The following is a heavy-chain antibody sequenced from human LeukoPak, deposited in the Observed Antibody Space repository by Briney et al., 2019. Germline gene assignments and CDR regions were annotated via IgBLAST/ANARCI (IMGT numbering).Heavy chain of an antibody. CDR2: IRFDGSTK. Sequence: PGGSLRLSCAASGFTFSSYSMNWVRQAPGEGLEWVAFIRFDGSTKYYADSVKGRFTISRDNSKNTLYLQMNSLRAEDTAVYYCAKSGSYSFDYWGQGTLVTVSS. CDR1: GFTFSSYS. V-gene: IGHV3-30*02. J-gene: IGHJ4*02. D-gene: IGHD1-26*01. CDR3: AKSGSYSFDY.